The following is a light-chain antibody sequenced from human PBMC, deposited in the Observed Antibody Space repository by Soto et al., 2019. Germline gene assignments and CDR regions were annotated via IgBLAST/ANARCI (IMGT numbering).Light chain of an antibody. Sequence: ASQTISKWLAXYQQKPERPPKLLIXXPXXXXSGVPPKXSXSGSGTEXTLTISSLQPXDFARYYCQQDNNYCWRFGQGTKVDIK. J-gene: IGKJ1*01. CDR2: XPX. CDR1: QTISKW. V-gene: IGKV1-5*03. CDR3: QQDNNYCWR.